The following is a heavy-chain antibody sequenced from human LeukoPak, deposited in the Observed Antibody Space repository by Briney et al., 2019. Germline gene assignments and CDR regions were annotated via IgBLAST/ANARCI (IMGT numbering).Heavy chain of an antibody. CDR3: ARGPIFGVVYNWFDP. V-gene: IGHV4-59*09. Sequence: ILYSEGTNYNPSLKSRVSISVDTSKNQLSLKLTSVTAADTAVYYCARGPIFGVVYNWFDPWGQGTLVTVSS. CDR2: ILYSEGT. D-gene: IGHD3-3*01. J-gene: IGHJ5*02.